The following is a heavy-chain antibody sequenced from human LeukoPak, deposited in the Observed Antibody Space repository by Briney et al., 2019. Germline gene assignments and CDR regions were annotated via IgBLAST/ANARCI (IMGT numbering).Heavy chain of an antibody. J-gene: IGHJ4*02. D-gene: IGHD3-9*01. CDR2: MYSGGST. V-gene: IGHV3-53*01. CDR3: AREYDILTGFDY. Sequence: GGSLRLSCAASGFTVSSNYMSWVRQAPGKGLEWVSVMYSGGSTYYADSVKGRFNISRDNSKNTLYLQMNSLRAEDTAVYYCAREYDILTGFDYWGQGTLVTVSS. CDR1: GFTVSSNY.